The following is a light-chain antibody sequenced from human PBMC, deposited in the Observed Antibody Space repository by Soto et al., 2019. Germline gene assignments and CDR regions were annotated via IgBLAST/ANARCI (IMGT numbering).Light chain of an antibody. CDR2: LEGSGSY. Sequence: QSVLTQSSSASASLGSSVKLTCTLSSGHSTYIIAWHQQQPGKAPRYLMKLEGSGSYNKGSGIPDRFSGSSSGADRYLTISNLEFEDEADYYCETCDKNVVVFGGGTKLTVL. CDR1: SGHSTYI. V-gene: IGLV4-60*02. J-gene: IGLJ2*01. CDR3: ETCDKNVVV.